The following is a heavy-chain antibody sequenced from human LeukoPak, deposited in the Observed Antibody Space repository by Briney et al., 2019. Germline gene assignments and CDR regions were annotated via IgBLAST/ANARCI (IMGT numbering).Heavy chain of an antibody. CDR1: GFTFSSYE. Sequence: GGSLRLSCAASGFTFSSYEMNWVRQAPGKGLEWVSYISSSGSTIYYADSVKGRFTIYRDNAKNSLYLQMNSLRAEDTAVYYCASWGVVVVAALDVWGQGTTVTVSS. D-gene: IGHD2-15*01. CDR2: ISSSGSTI. V-gene: IGHV3-48*03. J-gene: IGHJ6*02. CDR3: ASWGVVVVAALDV.